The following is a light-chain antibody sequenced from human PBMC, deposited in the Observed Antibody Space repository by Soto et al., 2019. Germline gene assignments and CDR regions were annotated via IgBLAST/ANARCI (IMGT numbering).Light chain of an antibody. J-gene: IGLJ1*01. Sequence: QSALTQPASVSGSPGQSITISCTGTSSDVGGYNYVSWYKQHPGKAPKLMIYEVTNRPSGVSNRFSGSKSGNTASLTISGLQAEDEADYYCATWDDGLSGYVFATGTKVTVL. CDR1: SSDVGGYNY. V-gene: IGLV2-14*01. CDR3: ATWDDGLSGYV. CDR2: EVT.